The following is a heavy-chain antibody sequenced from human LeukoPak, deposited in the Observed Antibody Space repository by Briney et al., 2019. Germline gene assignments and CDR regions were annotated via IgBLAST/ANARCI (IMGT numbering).Heavy chain of an antibody. CDR3: AKDLWQWLAPPYNWFDP. Sequence: GGSLRLSCAASGFTFSSYGMHWVRQAPGKGLEWVAFISYDGSNKYYADSVKGRFSISRDNSKNTLYLQMNSLRTEDTAVYYCAKDLWQWLAPPYNWFDPWGQGTLVTVSS. V-gene: IGHV3-30*18. CDR1: GFTFSSYG. J-gene: IGHJ5*02. CDR2: ISYDGSNK. D-gene: IGHD6-19*01.